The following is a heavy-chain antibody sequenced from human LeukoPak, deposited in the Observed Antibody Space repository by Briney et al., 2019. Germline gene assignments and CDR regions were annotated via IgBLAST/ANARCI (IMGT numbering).Heavy chain of an antibody. V-gene: IGHV5-51*01. CDR1: GYSFTSYW. Sequence: GESLKISCKGSGYSFTSYWIGWVRQVPGKGLGWMGIIYPGDSDTRYSPSFQGQVTISADKSISTAYLQWSSLKASDTAMYYCARRSGWYSGLNWFDPWGQGTLVTVSS. D-gene: IGHD6-19*01. CDR3: ARRSGWYSGLNWFDP. J-gene: IGHJ5*02. CDR2: IYPGDSDT.